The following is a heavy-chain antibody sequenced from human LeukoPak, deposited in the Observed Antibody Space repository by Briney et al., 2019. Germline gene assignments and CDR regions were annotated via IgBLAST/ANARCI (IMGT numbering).Heavy chain of an antibody. J-gene: IGHJ4*02. V-gene: IGHV3-23*01. D-gene: IGHD3-9*01. CDR3: VKDHGWLLYS. Sequence: GGSLRLSCAASGFTFSNAWMSWVRQAPGKGLEWVSGISLDGATTYYAGSVEGRFTISRDNSKNTLYLQMNSLRADDTAVYYCVKDHGWLLYSWGQGTLVTVSS. CDR1: GFTFSNAW. CDR2: ISLDGATT.